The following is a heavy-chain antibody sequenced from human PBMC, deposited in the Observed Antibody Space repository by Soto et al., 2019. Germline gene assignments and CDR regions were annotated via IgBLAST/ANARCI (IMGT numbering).Heavy chain of an antibody. D-gene: IGHD2-2*01. V-gene: IGHV4-31*03. J-gene: IGHJ6*01. CDR1: VGSISSGGYY. CDR3: ARGGVVVPAAPNDYSYYYGMDV. CDR2: IYYSGST. Sequence: PSETLCVTCTFYVGSISSGGYYWRWIRQHPGKGMERIGYIYYSGSTYYNPSLKSRVTISVDTSKNQFSLKLSSVTAADTAVYYCARGGVVVPAAPNDYSYYYGMDVWGQGTTVTVSS.